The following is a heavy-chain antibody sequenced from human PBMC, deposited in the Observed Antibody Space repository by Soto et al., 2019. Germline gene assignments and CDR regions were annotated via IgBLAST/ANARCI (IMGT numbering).Heavy chain of an antibody. J-gene: IGHJ2*01. CDR3: AREGNYDSSGYYFVQTIKF. CDR2: VHYSGST. CDR1: GGSIGDYY. D-gene: IGHD3-22*01. Sequence: SETLSLTCTVSGGSIGDYYWTWIRQTPWKGLEWIGCVHYSGSTNYNPALKSRVTISVDTSKNQFSLKLSSVTAADTAVYFCAREGNYDSSGYYFVQTIKFWGRGTQVTVSS. V-gene: IGHV4-59*01.